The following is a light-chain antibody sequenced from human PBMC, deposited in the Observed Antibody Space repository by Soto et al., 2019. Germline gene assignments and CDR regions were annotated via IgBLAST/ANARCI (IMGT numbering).Light chain of an antibody. V-gene: IGKV1-33*01. CDR3: QQYDNHPPGT. CDR2: DAS. Sequence: DIQMTQSPFSLSASVGDRVTITCQASQDISNYLNWYQQKPGKAPKLLIYDASNLETGVPSRFGGSGSGTDFTFTISSLQPEDIATYYCQQYDNHPPGTFGQGTRLEIK. J-gene: IGKJ5*01. CDR1: QDISNY.